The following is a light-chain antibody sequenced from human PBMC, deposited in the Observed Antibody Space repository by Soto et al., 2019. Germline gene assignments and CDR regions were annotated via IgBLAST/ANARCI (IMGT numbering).Light chain of an antibody. V-gene: IGKV3-11*01. J-gene: IGKJ1*01. CDR2: DAS. CDR1: QSVSSY. Sequence: IVLPQYPATLSLSPGERATLSCRASQSVSSYLAWYQQKPGQAPRLLIYDASNRATGIPARFSGSGSGTDFTLTISSLEPEDFAVYYCQQRSNWPPITFGQGSKVDIK. CDR3: QQRSNWPPIT.